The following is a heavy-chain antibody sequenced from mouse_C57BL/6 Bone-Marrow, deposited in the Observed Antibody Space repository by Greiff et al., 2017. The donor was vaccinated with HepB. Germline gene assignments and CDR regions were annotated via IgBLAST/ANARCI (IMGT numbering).Heavy chain of an antibody. D-gene: IGHD2-1*01. CDR3: VVYGNYDY. Sequence: VQLQQSGPELVKPGASVKISCKASGYAFSSSWMNWVKQRPGKGLEWIGRIYPGDGDTNYNGKFKGKATLTEDKSSSTAYMQLSSLTSEDSAVYFCVVYGNYDYGGQGTTLTVSA. CDR1: GYAFSSSW. CDR2: IYPGDGDT. V-gene: IGHV1-82*01. J-gene: IGHJ2*01.